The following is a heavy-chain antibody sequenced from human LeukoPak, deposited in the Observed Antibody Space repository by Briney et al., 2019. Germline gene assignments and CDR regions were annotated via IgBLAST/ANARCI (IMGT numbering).Heavy chain of an antibody. CDR3: ASLDYCSGGSCYERPQDY. V-gene: IGHV3-48*02. D-gene: IGHD2-15*01. Sequence: GGSLRLSCAASGFTFSSYSMNWVRQAPGKGLERVSYISSSSSTIYYADSVKGRFTISRDNAKNSLYLQMNSLRDEDTAVYYCASLDYCSGGSCYERPQDYWGQGTLVTVSS. CDR1: GFTFSSYS. CDR2: ISSSSSTI. J-gene: IGHJ4*02.